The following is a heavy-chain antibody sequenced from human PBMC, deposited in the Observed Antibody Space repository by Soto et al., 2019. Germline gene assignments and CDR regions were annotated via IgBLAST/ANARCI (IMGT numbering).Heavy chain of an antibody. Sequence: GGSLRLSCAASGFTFSSYSMNWVRQAPGKGLEWVSYISSSSSTIYYADSVKGRFTISRDNAKNSLYLQMNSLRDEDTAAYYCARYSSSWFGPNYYGMDVWGQGTTVTVSS. CDR3: ARYSSSWFGPNYYGMDV. V-gene: IGHV3-48*02. D-gene: IGHD6-13*01. J-gene: IGHJ6*02. CDR2: ISSSSSTI. CDR1: GFTFSSYS.